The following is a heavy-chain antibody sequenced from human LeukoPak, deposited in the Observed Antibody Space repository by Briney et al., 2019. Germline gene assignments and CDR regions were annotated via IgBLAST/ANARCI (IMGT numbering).Heavy chain of an antibody. V-gene: IGHV3-48*03. D-gene: IGHD1-26*01. CDR1: GFIFRSYE. J-gene: IGHJ4*02. CDR3: ARDETISGSPRYFDY. Sequence: PGGSLRLSCTASGFIFRSYEFSWVRQAPGKGLEWVSYISSGGGSMYYADSVKGRFTISRDNAKNSLALQMNSLRAEDTAVYYCARDETISGSPRYFDYWGQGTLVTVSS. CDR2: ISSGGGSM.